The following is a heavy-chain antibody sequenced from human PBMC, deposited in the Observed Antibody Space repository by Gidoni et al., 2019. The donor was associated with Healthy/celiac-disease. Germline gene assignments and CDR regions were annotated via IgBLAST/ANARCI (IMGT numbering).Heavy chain of an antibody. CDR2: MNPNSGKT. V-gene: IGHV1-8*01. J-gene: IGHJ4*02. CDR1: GYHFTSYD. D-gene: IGHD6-13*01. Sequence: QVQLVQSGAEVKKPGASVKVSCKASGYHFTSYDIHWVRQATGQGLEWMGWMNPNSGKTGDAQKLQGRVTMTRNTAISTAYMELSSLRSEDTAVYYCARGRKGIAAAGPPKKYYFDYWGQGTLVTVSS. CDR3: ARGRKGIAAAGPPKKYYFDY.